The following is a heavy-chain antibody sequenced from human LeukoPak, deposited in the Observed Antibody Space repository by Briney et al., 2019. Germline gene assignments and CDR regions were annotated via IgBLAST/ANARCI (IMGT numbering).Heavy chain of an antibody. J-gene: IGHJ4*02. CDR3: ARGETAVTSYLHF. CDR2: IYSGGST. V-gene: IGHV3-53*01. D-gene: IGHD4-17*01. CDR1: GFTVSSNY. Sequence: PGGSLRLSCAASGFTVSSNYMSWVRQAPGKGLEWVSVIYSGGSTYYADSVKGRFTISRDNSKNTLYLQMNSLRDEDTAVYYCARGETAVTSYLHFWGQGTLVTVS.